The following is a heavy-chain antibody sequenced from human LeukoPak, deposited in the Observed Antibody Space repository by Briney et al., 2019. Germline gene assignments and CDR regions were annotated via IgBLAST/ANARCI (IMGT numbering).Heavy chain of an antibody. CDR2: IYSGGST. CDR1: GFSVSSNY. J-gene: IGHJ4*02. V-gene: IGHV3-53*01. Sequence: GGFLRLSCAASGFSVSSNYMSWVRQAPGKGLEWVSVIYSGGSTYYADSVKGRFTISRDNSKNTLYLQMNSLRAEDTAVYYCAIGVGATYPYDYWGQGTLVTVSS. D-gene: IGHD1-26*01. CDR3: AIGVGATYPYDY.